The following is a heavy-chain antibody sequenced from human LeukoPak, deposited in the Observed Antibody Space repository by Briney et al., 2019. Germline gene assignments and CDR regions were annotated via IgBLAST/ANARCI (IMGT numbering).Heavy chain of an antibody. CDR2: IYYSGST. Sequence: PSETLSLTCTVSGGSISSYYWSWIRQPPGKGLEWIGYIYYSGSTNYNPSLKSRVTISVDTSKNQSSLKLSSVTAADTAVYYCASFSSSYAGDAFDIWGQGTMVTVSS. D-gene: IGHD6-13*01. V-gene: IGHV4-59*01. CDR3: ASFSSSYAGDAFDI. CDR1: GGSISSYY. J-gene: IGHJ3*02.